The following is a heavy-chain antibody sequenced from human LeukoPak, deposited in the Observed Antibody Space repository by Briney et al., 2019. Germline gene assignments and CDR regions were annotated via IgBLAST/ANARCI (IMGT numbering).Heavy chain of an antibody. CDR3: ARERGYYFGSGSYYSYDAFDI. V-gene: IGHV5-51*01. CDR1: GYRFTSYW. CDR2: IYPGDSDT. Sequence: GESLKISCKTSGYRFTSYWIGWVRQMPGKGLEWMGIIYPGDSDTRYSPSFQGQVTISADRSITTAYLLWSSLKASDTAMYYCARERGYYFGSGSYYSYDAFDIWGQGTMVTVSS. D-gene: IGHD3-10*01. J-gene: IGHJ3*02.